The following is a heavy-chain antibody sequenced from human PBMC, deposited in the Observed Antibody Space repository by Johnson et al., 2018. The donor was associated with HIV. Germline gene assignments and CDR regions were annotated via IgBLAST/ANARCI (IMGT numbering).Heavy chain of an antibody. J-gene: IGHJ3*02. D-gene: IGHD1-1*01. CDR2: IYIGGST. Sequence: QVQLVESGGGVVQPGGSLRLSCAASGFIFSSYGMHWVRQAPGKGLEWVSVIYIGGSTYYADSVKGRFTISRDTLKNTLYLQMNSPRAEDTSVYYWSRVLGTSGAFGIWCQGAMVTVSS. CDR1: GFIFSSYG. CDR3: SRVLGTSGAFGI. V-gene: IGHV3-NL1*01.